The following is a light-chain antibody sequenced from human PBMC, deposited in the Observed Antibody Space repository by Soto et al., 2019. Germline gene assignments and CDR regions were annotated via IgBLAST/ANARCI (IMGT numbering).Light chain of an antibody. Sequence: DVQMTQSPSSLSAFVGDRVTITCRASQGIAPYLAWFQQQPGKVPKLLIYATSTLQSGVPSRFSGSGSGTDFTLTISSLQPEDIGTYYCQKYNSAPLPFGGGTKVEIK. J-gene: IGKJ4*01. CDR3: QKYNSAPLP. CDR2: ATS. CDR1: QGIAPY. V-gene: IGKV1-27*01.